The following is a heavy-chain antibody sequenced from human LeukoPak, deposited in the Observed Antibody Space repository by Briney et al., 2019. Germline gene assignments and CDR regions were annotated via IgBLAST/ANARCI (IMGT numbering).Heavy chain of an antibody. V-gene: IGHV3-48*04. CDR3: AKGGGSGDY. CDR1: GFTVSSNY. Sequence: PGGSLRLSCAASGFTVSSNYMSWVRQAPGKGLEWVSYISSSSSTIYYADSVKGRFTISRDNAKNSLYLQMNSLRAEDTALYYCAKGGGSGDYWGQGTLVTVSS. J-gene: IGHJ4*02. CDR2: ISSSSSTI. D-gene: IGHD3-10*01.